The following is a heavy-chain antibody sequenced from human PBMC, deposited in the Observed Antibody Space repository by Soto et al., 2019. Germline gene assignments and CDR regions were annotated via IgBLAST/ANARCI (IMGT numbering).Heavy chain of an antibody. V-gene: IGHV3-23*01. CDR1: GFTFSSYA. D-gene: IGHD3-3*01. J-gene: IGHJ4*02. CDR2: ISGSGGST. CDR3: AKWAYYDFWSGYFYVDY. Sequence: GGSLRLSCAASGFTFSSYAMSWVRQAPGKGLEWVSAISGSGGSTYYADSVKGRFTISRDNSKNTLYLQMNSLRAEDTAVYYCAKWAYYDFWSGYFYVDYWGQGTLVTVSS.